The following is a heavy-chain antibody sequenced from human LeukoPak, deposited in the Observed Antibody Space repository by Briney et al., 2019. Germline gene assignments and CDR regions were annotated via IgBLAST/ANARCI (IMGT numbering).Heavy chain of an antibody. V-gene: IGHV4-34*01. CDR2: INHSGST. CDR3: ARSRGRRGYSYGFDY. D-gene: IGHD5-18*01. Sequence: PSETLSLTCAVSGYSISSGYYWSWIRQPPGKGLEWIGEINHSGSTNYNPSLKSRVTISVDTSKNQFSLKLSSVTAADTAVYYCARSRGRRGYSYGFDYWGQGTLVTVSS. J-gene: IGHJ4*02. CDR1: GYSISSGYY.